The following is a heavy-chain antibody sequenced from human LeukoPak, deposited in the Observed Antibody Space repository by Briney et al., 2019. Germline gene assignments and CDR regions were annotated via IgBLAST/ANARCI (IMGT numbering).Heavy chain of an antibody. Sequence: SETLSLTCAVYGGSFSGYYWSWIRQPPGKGLEWIGEINHSGSTNYNPSLKSRVTISVDTSKNQFSLKLSSVTAADTAVYYCARDGHDILTGYRPNDYWGQGTLVTVSS. D-gene: IGHD3-9*01. J-gene: IGHJ4*02. V-gene: IGHV4-34*01. CDR3: ARDGHDILTGYRPNDY. CDR2: INHSGST. CDR1: GGSFSGYY.